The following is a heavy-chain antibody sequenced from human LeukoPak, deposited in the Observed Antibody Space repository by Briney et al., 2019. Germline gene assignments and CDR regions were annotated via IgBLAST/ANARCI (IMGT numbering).Heavy chain of an antibody. J-gene: IGHJ5*02. CDR3: ATDRQEGGSGSYWFDP. CDR1: RGSITTYY. CDR2: VYHSGST. D-gene: IGHD3-10*01. Sequence: PSETLSLTSTVSRGSITTYYWSWLRQPAGKGLEWIGNVYHSGSTTYNHPLKSRVSMSVDMSKNQFALNLRSGTAADTATYYCATDRQEGGSGSYWFDPWGQGTQVTVSS. V-gene: IGHV4-59*01.